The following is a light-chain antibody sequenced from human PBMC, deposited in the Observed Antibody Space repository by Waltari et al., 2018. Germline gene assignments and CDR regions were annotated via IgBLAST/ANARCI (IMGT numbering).Light chain of an antibody. CDR1: HGVSTY. Sequence: AIRMTQSPSSLSASTGDRVTIPCRASHGVSTYLAWYQQKPGKAPKLLIYAASTLQRGVPLRFSGSGSGTDFTLSISCLQSEDFATYYCQQYYDYQRSFGQGTKVEIK. J-gene: IGKJ1*01. CDR2: AAS. CDR3: QQYYDYQRS. V-gene: IGKV1-8*01.